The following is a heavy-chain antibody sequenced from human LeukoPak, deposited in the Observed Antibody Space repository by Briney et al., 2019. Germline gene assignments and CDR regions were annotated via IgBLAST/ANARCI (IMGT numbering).Heavy chain of an antibody. CDR2: INHSGST. J-gene: IGHJ4*02. CDR1: GGSFSGYS. V-gene: IGHV4-34*01. CDR3: VRGRLTSCYDY. Sequence: PSETLSPTSAVYGGSFSGYSWSWIAQPPGKGLEWIGDINHSGSTNYNPSLKSRVTISVDTSKNQFSLKLSSVTAADTAVYYCVRGRLTSCYDYWGQGTLVTVSS. D-gene: IGHD2-2*01.